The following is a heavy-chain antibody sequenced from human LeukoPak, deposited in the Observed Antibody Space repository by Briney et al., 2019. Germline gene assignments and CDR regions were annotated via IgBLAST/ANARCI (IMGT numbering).Heavy chain of an antibody. CDR1: GGSISSYY. J-gene: IGHJ3*02. D-gene: IGHD5-24*01. V-gene: IGHV4-59*08. CDR2: IYYIGST. CDR3: ARRSRMTTIDAFDI. Sequence: SETLSLTCTVSGGSISSYYWSWIRQPPGKGLEWIGYIYYIGSTNYNPSLKSRVTISVDTSKNQFFLKLSSVTAADTAVYYCARRSRMTTIDAFDIWGQGTMVTVSS.